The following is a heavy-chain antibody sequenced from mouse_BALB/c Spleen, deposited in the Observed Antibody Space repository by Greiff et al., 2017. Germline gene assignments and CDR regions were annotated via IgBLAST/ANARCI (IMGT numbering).Heavy chain of an antibody. J-gene: IGHJ4*01. D-gene: IGHD1-1*01. CDR1: GFNIKDTY. CDR3: ARASYGSRVSYAMDY. V-gene: IGHV14-3*02. CDR2: IDPANGNT. Sequence: VQLKESGAELVKPGASVKLSCTASGFNIKDTYMHWVKQRPEQGLEWIGRIDPANGNTKYDPKFQGKATITADTSSNTAYLQLSTLTSEDTAVYYCARASYGSRVSYAMDYWGQGTSVTVSS.